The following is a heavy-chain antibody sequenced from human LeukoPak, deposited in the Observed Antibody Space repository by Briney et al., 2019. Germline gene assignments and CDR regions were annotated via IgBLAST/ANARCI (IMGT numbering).Heavy chain of an antibody. V-gene: IGHV4-39*07. CDR3: ARGLIYGDHGGSFDY. Sequence: SETLSLTCTVSGGSISSSSYYWGWIRQPPGRGLEWIGNIYYSGSTNYNPSLSSRVTISVDTSKNQFSLKLSSVTAADTAVYYCARGLIYGDHGGSFDYWGQGTLVTVSS. CDR1: GGSISSSSYY. D-gene: IGHD4-17*01. J-gene: IGHJ4*02. CDR2: IYYSGST.